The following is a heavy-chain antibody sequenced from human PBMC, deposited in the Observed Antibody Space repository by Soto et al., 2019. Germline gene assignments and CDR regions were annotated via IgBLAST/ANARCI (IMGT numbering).Heavy chain of an antibody. CDR2: ITIRTGNI. CDR1: GSTNSGCS. J-gene: IGHJ4*01. CDR3: VRDRDLDRDMVHADL. Sequence: SLQVSCEAAGSTNSGCSLNLVRKAPGKGLEWLAYITIRTGNIVYADSGRGRFTISADNAENSVFLQMNSLRDENTAVYFCVRDRDLDRDMVHADLWGQGTLVTVSS. D-gene: IGHD5-18*01. V-gene: IGHV3-48*02.